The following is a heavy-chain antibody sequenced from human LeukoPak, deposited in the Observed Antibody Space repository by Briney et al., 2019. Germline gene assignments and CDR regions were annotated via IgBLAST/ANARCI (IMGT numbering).Heavy chain of an antibody. Sequence: PGGSLRLSCAASGFAFSSYAMSWVRQAPGKGLEWVSAISGSGGSTYYADSVKGRFTISRDNSKNTLYLQMNSLRAEDTAVYYCARYYLGSSGSLDWYFDLWGRGTLVTVSS. V-gene: IGHV3-23*01. CDR2: ISGSGGST. J-gene: IGHJ2*01. CDR1: GFAFSSYA. CDR3: ARYYLGSSGSLDWYFDL. D-gene: IGHD3-22*01.